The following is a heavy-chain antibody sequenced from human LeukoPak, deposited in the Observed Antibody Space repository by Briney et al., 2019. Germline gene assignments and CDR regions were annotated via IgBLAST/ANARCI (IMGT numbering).Heavy chain of an antibody. D-gene: IGHD3-16*01. J-gene: IGHJ4*02. CDR2: IYYSGST. CDR3: AKSRMMGRNGYYFDC. Sequence: SDTLTLPCTVSGGPISRYYWRCIRQPPRKGLEWIGYIYYSGSTNYNPSLKSRVTISVNTSKNQSSLKLSSVTSADTAVYYCAKSRMMGRNGYYFDCWGQGTLATVSS. CDR1: GGPISRYY. V-gene: IGHV4-59*07.